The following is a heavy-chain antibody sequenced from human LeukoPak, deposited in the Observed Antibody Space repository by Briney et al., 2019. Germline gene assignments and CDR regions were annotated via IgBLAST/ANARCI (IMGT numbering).Heavy chain of an antibody. J-gene: IGHJ5*02. D-gene: IGHD3-10*01. Sequence: SVKVSCKASGGTFSSYAISWVRQAPGQGLEWMGGIIPIFGTANYAQKFQGRVTITTAESTSTAYMELSSLRSEDTAVYYCARKNKLLWFGELRGWFDPWGQGTLVTVSS. CDR2: IIPIFGTA. CDR3: ARKNKLLWFGELRGWFDP. CDR1: GGTFSSYA. V-gene: IGHV1-69*05.